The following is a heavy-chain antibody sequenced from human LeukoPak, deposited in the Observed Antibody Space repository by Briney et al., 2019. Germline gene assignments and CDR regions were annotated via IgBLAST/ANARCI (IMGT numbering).Heavy chain of an antibody. J-gene: IGHJ4*02. CDR3: AKSGWYESSGPLYYFDY. V-gene: IGHV3-23*01. Sequence: GGSLRLSCAASGFTVSSNYMSWVRQAPGKGLEWVSGISDSGGSTYYADPVKGRFSISRDNSKNTLFLQMNSLRAEDTAVYSCAKSGWYESSGPLYYFDYWGQGTLVTVSS. CDR1: GFTVSSNY. CDR2: ISDSGGST. D-gene: IGHD3-22*01.